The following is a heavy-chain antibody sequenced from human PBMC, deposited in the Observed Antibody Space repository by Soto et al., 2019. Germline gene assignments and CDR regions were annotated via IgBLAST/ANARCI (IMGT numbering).Heavy chain of an antibody. J-gene: IGHJ6*03. CDR1: GYTFTSYG. CDR3: TRGVLWFGESLTYYYYYMDV. D-gene: IGHD3-10*01. V-gene: IGHV1-18*01. CDR2: ISAYNGNT. Sequence: ASVKVSCKASGYTFTSYGISWVRQAPGQGLEWMGWISAYNGNTNYAQKLQGRVTMTTYTSTSTAYMELRNLRSENTAVYYYTRGVLWFGESLTYYYYYMDVWGKGTTVTSP.